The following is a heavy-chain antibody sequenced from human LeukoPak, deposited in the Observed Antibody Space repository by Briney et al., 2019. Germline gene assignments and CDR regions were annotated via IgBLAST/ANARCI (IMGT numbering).Heavy chain of an antibody. V-gene: IGHV1-24*01. CDR1: GYTLTELS. CDR2: FDPEDGET. CDR3: ARVCGGGSCLDF. Sequence: ASVKVSCKVSGYTLTELSMHWVRQAPGKGLEWMGGFDPEDGETIYAQKFQGRVTMTEDTSTDTAYMELSSLASEDTAVYYCARVCGGGSCLDFWGQGTPVTVSA. D-gene: IGHD2-15*01. J-gene: IGHJ4*02.